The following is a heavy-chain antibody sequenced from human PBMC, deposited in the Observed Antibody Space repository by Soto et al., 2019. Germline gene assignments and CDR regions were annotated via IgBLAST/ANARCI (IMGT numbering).Heavy chain of an antibody. J-gene: IGHJ4*02. CDR3: ARTAYCSGGSCYSYYFDY. CDR2: IIPIFGTA. D-gene: IGHD2-15*01. V-gene: IGHV1-69*05. Sequence: ASVKVSCKASGGTFSSYAISWVLQAPGQGLEWMGGIIPIFGTANYAQKFQGRVTITTDESTSTAYMELSSLRSEDTAVYYCARTAYCSGGSCYSYYFDYWGQGTLVTVSS. CDR1: GGTFSSYA.